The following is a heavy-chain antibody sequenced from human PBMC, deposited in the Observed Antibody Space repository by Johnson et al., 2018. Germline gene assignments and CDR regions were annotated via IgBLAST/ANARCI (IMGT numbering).Heavy chain of an antibody. J-gene: IGHJ3*01. CDR2: IYYRGNT. Sequence: QVQLQESGPGLVKPSETLSLTCTVSGGSISSNYWSWIRQPPGKGLEWIGYIYYRGNTNYNPPLKSRVTISVDTLKNQFSLKLSSVTAADTAGYYCARSERLHWVGDVLRHALDVWGQGTMVTVSS. CDR1: GGSISSNY. V-gene: IGHV4-59*01. D-gene: IGHD3-10*01. CDR3: ARSERLHWVGDVLRHALDV.